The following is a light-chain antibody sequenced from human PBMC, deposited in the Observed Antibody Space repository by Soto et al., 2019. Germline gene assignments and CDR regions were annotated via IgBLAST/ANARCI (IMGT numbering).Light chain of an antibody. CDR3: HQYNNWPPST. CDR1: QSVTHT. CDR2: DTS. V-gene: IGKV3-15*01. Sequence: DRLMTQSPYTLSASPGERVSLSCRASQSVTHTLAWYQQQPGQAPTLLIYDTSDRAPGVPARFSGSGAGTDFTPTINTLQSADFGVYYRHQYNNWPPSTFGQGTRLEI. J-gene: IGKJ5*01.